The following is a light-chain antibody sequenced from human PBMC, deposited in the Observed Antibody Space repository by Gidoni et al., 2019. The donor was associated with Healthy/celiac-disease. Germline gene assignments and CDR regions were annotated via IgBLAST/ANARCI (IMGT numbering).Light chain of an antibody. J-gene: IGKJ1*01. CDR3: QQYYSYSSWT. CDR2: AAS. CDR1: QGISSY. V-gene: IGKV1-8*01. Sequence: AIRITQSPSSLSASTGDRDTITCRASQGISSYLAWYQQKPGKAPKLLIYAASTLQSGVPSRFSGSGSGTDFTLTISCLQSEDFATYYCQQYYSYSSWTFGQGTKVEIK.